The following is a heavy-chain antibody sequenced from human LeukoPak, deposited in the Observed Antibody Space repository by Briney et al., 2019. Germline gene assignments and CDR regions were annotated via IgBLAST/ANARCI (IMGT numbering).Heavy chain of an antibody. CDR1: GGSIDITNY. CDR3: TRENRPFCPFAY. D-gene: IGHD2/OR15-2a*01. Sequence: SETLSLTCAVSGGSIDITNYWSWVRQAPGKGLEWIGETSHSGTTNYSPSLRSRVAMSLDRANNQFSLNLTSVTDADTAVYYCTRENRPFCPFAYWGQGVLVTSST. J-gene: IGHJ4*02. V-gene: IGHV4-4*02. CDR2: TSHSGTT.